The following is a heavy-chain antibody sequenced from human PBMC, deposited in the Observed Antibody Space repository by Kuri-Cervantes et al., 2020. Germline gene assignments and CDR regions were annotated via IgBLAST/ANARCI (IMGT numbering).Heavy chain of an antibody. J-gene: IGHJ4*02. CDR2: ISSSSSTI. V-gene: IGHV3-11*04. D-gene: IGHD3-22*01. CDR1: GFTFSDYY. CDR3: ARGGYYYVSSGLDY. Sequence: GESLKISCAASGFTFSDYYMSWIRQAPGKGLEWVSYISSSSSTIYYADSVKGRFTISRDNAKNSLYLQMNSLRDEDTAVYYCARGGYYYVSSGLDYWGQGTLVTVSS.